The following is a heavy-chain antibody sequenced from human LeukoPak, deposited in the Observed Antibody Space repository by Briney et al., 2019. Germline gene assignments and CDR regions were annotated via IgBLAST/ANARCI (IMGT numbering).Heavy chain of an antibody. CDR2: ISAYNGNT. D-gene: IGHD2-2*01. CDR3: ARGDCSSTSCSNFDY. J-gene: IGHJ4*02. CDR1: GYTFTSYG. V-gene: IGHV1-18*01. Sequence: ASVKVSCKASGYTFTSYGISWVRQAPGQGLEWMGWISAYNGNTNYAQKLQGRVTMTTDTSTSTAYMELRSLRSDDTAVYYCARGDCSSTSCSNFDYWGQGTLVTVSS.